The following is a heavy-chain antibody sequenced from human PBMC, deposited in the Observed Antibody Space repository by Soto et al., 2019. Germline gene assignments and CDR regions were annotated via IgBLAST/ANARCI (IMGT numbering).Heavy chain of an antibody. V-gene: IGHV5-10-1*01. D-gene: IGHD1-26*01. CDR3: ASMRYRRKYGVDF. Sequence: GAALTISCERSGYNFNSCCISWIPHMPWKGLEWMGRIDPNDSYTNYSPSFQGHVTISADKSISTAYLQWSSLKASDTAMYYCASMRYRRKYGVDFWGQGPTVTVSS. CDR1: GYNFNSCC. J-gene: IGHJ6*02. CDR2: IDPNDSYT.